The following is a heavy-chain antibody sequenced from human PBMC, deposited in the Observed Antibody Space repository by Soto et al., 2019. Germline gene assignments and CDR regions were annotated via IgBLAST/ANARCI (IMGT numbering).Heavy chain of an antibody. Sequence: QVQLVQSGAEEKKPGASVKVSGKASGYTFTSYAMHWVRQAPGQGLEWMGWINAGNGNKKYSQKFQGRVTITRDTSASTDYMGLSSLRSEDTAVYYCARDVAAADYWGQGTLVTVSS. V-gene: IGHV1-3*05. J-gene: IGHJ4*02. CDR3: ARDVAAADY. CDR1: GYTFTSYA. CDR2: INAGNGNK. D-gene: IGHD6-13*01.